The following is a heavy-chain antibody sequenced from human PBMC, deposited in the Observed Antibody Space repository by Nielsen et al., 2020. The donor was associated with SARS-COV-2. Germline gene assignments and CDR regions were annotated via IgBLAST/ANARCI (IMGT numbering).Heavy chain of an antibody. CDR3: ARVPTGGSYYSSEPPDY. V-gene: IGHV3-48*01. Sequence: GESLKISCAASGFTFSVYGMHWARQAPGKGLEWVSYISSSSSTIYYADSVKGRFTISRDNAKNSLYLQMNSLRAEDTAVYYCARVPTGGSYYSSEPPDYWGQGTLVTVSS. D-gene: IGHD1-26*01. CDR2: ISSSSSTI. J-gene: IGHJ4*02. CDR1: GFTFSVYG.